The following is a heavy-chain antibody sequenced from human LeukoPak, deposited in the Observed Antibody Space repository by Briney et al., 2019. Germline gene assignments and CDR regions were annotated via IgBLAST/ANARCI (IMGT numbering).Heavy chain of an antibody. J-gene: IGHJ4*02. V-gene: IGHV3-30*02. D-gene: IGHD6-19*01. Sequence: PGGSLRLSCAASGFTFSSYGIHWVRQAPGKGLEWVAFIRYDGSNKYYADSVKGRFTISRDNSKNTLYLQMNSLRAEDTAVYYCAKDRSGWSYTDKYYFDYWGQGTLVTVSS. CDR3: AKDRSGWSYTDKYYFDY. CDR1: GFTFSSYG. CDR2: IRYDGSNK.